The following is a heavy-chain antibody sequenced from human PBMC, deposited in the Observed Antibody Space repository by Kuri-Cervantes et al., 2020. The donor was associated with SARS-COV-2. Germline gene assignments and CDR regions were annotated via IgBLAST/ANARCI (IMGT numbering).Heavy chain of an antibody. D-gene: IGHD2-15*01. Sequence: ESLKISCVASGITFSNAWMSWVRQAPGKGLEWIGEINHSGSTNYNPSLKSRVTISVDTSKNQFSLKLSSVTAADTAVYYCARGLGSAWYCSGGSCEGWGQGTLVTVSS. CDR2: INHSGST. CDR1: GITFSNAW. CDR3: ARGLGSAWYCSGGSCEG. J-gene: IGHJ4*02. V-gene: IGHV4-34*01.